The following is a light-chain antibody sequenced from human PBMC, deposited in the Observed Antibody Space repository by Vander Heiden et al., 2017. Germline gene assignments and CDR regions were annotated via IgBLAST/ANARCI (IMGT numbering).Light chain of an antibody. J-gene: IGLJ2*01. CDR3: QSADSSGTYPVV. CDR2: KDS. V-gene: IGLV3-25*03. Sequence: YELTQPPSVSVSPGQTARITCSGDALPKQYAYWYQQKPGQAPVLVIYKDSERPSGIPERFSGSSSGTTVTLTISGVQAEDEADYYCQSADSSGTYPVVFGGGTKLTVL. CDR1: ALPKQY.